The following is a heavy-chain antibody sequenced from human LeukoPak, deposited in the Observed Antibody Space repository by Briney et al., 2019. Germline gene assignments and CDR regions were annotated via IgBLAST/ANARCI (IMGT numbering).Heavy chain of an antibody. CDR3: ARDERVSDYDSSGYYDFDY. CDR1: GGSISSGGYY. V-gene: IGHV4-30-2*01. D-gene: IGHD3-22*01. Sequence: PSETLSLTCNVSGGSISSGGYYWTWIRQPPGKGLELIGFTYASGTTYYNPSLKKRVTISVHGSKNLFSLNLSSVTAADTAVYYCARDERVSDYDSSGYYDFDYWGQGTLVTVSS. J-gene: IGHJ4*02. CDR2: TYASGTT.